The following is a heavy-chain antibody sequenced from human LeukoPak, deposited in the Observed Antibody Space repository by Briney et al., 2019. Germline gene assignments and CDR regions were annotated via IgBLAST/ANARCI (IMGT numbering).Heavy chain of an antibody. V-gene: IGHV3-48*01. Sequence: PGGSLRLSCAASGFTFSSYSMNWVRQAPGKGLEWVSGISGRDSSPYYAGSVKGRFTISRENAKNSLYLQMNSLRAGDTAVYYCARGMGSSKNSLFDYWGQGTLVTVSS. CDR1: GFTFSSYS. J-gene: IGHJ4*02. D-gene: IGHD2-15*01. CDR3: ARGMGSSKNSLFDY. CDR2: ISGRDSSP.